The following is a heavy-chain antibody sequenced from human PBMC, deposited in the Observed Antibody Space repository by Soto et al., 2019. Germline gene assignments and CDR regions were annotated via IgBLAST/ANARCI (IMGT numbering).Heavy chain of an antibody. D-gene: IGHD6-19*01. V-gene: IGHV4-4*02. CDR3: ARGIAVAPPWYWFDP. J-gene: IGHJ5*02. CDR1: GGSISSSNW. CDR2: IYHSGST. Sequence: SETLSLTCAVSGGSISSSNWWSWVRQPPGKGLEWIGEIYHSGSTNYNPSLKSRVTISVDKSKNQFSLKLSSVTAADTAVYYCARGIAVAPPWYWFDPWGQGTLVTVSS.